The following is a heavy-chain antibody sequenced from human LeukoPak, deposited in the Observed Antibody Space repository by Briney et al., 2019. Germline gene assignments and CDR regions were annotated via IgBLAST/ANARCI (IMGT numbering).Heavy chain of an antibody. CDR3: ARRTAMDLFYYGMDV. Sequence: GESLKISCQGSGYIFTSYWISWMRQLPGKGVEWMGRIDPSDSYTNYSPSFQGHVTISADKSISTAYLQWSSLKASDTAMYYCARRTAMDLFYYGMDVWGQGTTVTVSS. D-gene: IGHD5-18*01. CDR2: IDPSDSYT. CDR1: GYIFTSYW. V-gene: IGHV5-10-1*01. J-gene: IGHJ6*02.